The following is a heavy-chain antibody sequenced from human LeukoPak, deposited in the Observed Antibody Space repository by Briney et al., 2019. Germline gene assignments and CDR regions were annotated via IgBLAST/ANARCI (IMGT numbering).Heavy chain of an antibody. CDR3: ARRPVNAYSFDS. V-gene: IGHV3-53*05. J-gene: IGHJ4*02. D-gene: IGHD3-16*01. Sequence: GGSLRLSCATSGFTIGKSDMAWVRQAPGKGLEWVSIVYTGGRTFHADSVKGRFTMSRDQSKNTVGLQMNSLRSEDTALYYCARRPVNAYSFDSWGQGTLVTVSS. CDR2: VYTGGRT. CDR1: GFTIGKSD.